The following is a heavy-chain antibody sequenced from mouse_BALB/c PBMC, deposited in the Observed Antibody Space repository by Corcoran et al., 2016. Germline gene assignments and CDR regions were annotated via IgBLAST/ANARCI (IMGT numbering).Heavy chain of an antibody. CDR1: GYSFTGYY. CDR3: ARDWDFYYFDY. Sequence: EVQLQQSGPELVKPGASVKRSCKASGYSFTGYYMHWVKQSHVKSLEWIGRINPYNGATSYNQNFKDKASLTVDKSSSTAYMELHSLTSEDSAVYYCARDWDFYYFDYWGQGTTLTVSS. V-gene: IGHV1-26*01. J-gene: IGHJ2*01. D-gene: IGHD4-1*01. CDR2: INPYNGAT.